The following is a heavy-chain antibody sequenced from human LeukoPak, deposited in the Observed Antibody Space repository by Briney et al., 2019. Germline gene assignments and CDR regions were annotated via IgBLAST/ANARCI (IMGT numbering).Heavy chain of an antibody. CDR2: IYYSGST. D-gene: IGHD3-22*01. J-gene: IGHJ4*02. CDR3: ARTHYYDSSGSLDY. Sequence: SETLSLTCTVSGGSISSYYWSWIRQPPGKGLEWIGYIYYSGSTNYNPSLKSRVTISVDTSKNQFSLKLSSVTAADTAVYYCARTHYYDSSGSLDYWGQGTLVTVSS. V-gene: IGHV4-59*08. CDR1: GGSISSYY.